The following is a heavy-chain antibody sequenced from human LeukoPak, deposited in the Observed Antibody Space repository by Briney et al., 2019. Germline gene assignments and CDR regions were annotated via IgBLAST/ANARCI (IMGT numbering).Heavy chain of an antibody. Sequence: KPSETLSLTCTVSGGSIRSYYWSWIRQPPGKGLEWNGYIFYSGTANYNPSLKSRVTISIDTSKNQFSLNLTSVTAADTAVYYCARLGSYFDYWGQGTLVTVSS. V-gene: IGHV4-59*08. CDR1: GGSIRSYY. CDR2: IFYSGTA. CDR3: ARLGSYFDY. J-gene: IGHJ4*02.